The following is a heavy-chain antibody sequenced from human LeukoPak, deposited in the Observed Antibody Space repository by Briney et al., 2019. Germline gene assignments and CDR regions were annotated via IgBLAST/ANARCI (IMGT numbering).Heavy chain of an antibody. CDR3: AKGHSDSGTGFDC. V-gene: IGHV3-30*18. CDR2: ISYDGSYK. Sequence: GGSLRLSCAASEFTFSTYGMHWVRQAPGKGLEGVAGISYDGSYKFYADSVKGRFTISRDNSKSTLYLQMNSLRAEDTAVYYCAKGHSDSGTGFDCWGQGTLVTVSS. J-gene: IGHJ4*02. CDR1: EFTFSTYG. D-gene: IGHD4-17*01.